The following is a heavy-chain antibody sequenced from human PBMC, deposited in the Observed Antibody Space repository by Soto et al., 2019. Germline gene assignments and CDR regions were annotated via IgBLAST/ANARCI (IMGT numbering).Heavy chain of an antibody. CDR1: GFTFNTYA. J-gene: IGHJ5*02. Sequence: PGGSLRLSCTASGFTFNTYAMNWVRQAPGKGLEWVSGISPAGGSTYYADSVRGRFTISRDNSDNTLYLQMNGLRAEDTALYYCAKVLGNFADYGPVNDPWGQGTLVTVSS. V-gene: IGHV3-23*01. CDR3: AKVLGNFADYGPVNDP. D-gene: IGHD4-17*01. CDR2: ISPAGGST.